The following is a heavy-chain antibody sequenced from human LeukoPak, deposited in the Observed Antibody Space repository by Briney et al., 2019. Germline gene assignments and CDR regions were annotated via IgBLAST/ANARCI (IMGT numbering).Heavy chain of an antibody. CDR2: IKQEGSEK. J-gene: IGHJ4*02. V-gene: IGHV3-7*01. CDR3: ARERAIGGSCYDY. Sequence: RGSLRLSCAASGFTPSIYWMSWVRQAPGKGLEWVANIKQEGSEKYYVDSVKGRFTISRDNAKNSLYLQMNSLRAEDTAVYYCARERAIGGSCYDYWGQGTLVTVSS. D-gene: IGHD2-15*01. CDR1: GFTPSIYW.